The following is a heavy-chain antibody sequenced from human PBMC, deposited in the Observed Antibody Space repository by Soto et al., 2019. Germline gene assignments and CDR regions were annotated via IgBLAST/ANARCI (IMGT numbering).Heavy chain of an antibody. D-gene: IGHD6-6*01. Sequence: QVQLVESGGGVVQPARSLRLSCAASGFTFSSYGIHRVRQAPGRGLEWVAVISYDGSNKYYADCVIGGFTISRDNSKNTLYLPMDSLRADDTAVYYCAEQVVPHTNALDIWGQGTMVTVSS. CDR1: GFTFSSYG. CDR3: AEQVVPHTNALDI. V-gene: IGHV3-30*03. CDR2: ISYDGSNK. J-gene: IGHJ3*02.